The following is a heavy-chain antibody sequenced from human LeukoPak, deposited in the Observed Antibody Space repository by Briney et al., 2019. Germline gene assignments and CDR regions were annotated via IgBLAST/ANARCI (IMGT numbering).Heavy chain of an antibody. CDR2: INHSGST. J-gene: IGHJ5*02. V-gene: IGHV4-34*01. CDR3: ARGGYCSSTSCYTELGFDP. D-gene: IGHD2-2*02. CDR1: GGSLSSFY. Sequence: PSETLSLTRAVSGGSLSSFYWSWIRQPPGKGLEWIGEINHSGSTNYNPSLKSRVTISVDASKNQFSLKLSSVTAADTAVYYCARGGYCSSTSCYTELGFDPWGQGTLVTVSS.